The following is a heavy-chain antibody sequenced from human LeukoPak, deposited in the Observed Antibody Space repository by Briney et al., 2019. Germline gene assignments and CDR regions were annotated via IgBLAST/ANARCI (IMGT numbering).Heavy chain of an antibody. Sequence: SVKVSCKASGGTFISYTISWVRQAPGQGLEWMGRIIPILGIANYAQKFQGRVTITADKSTSTAYMELSSLRSEDTAVYYCAGCSSTSCYRGNYWGQGTLVTVSS. V-gene: IGHV1-69*02. D-gene: IGHD2-2*02. CDR3: AGCSSTSCYRGNY. CDR2: IIPILGIA. J-gene: IGHJ4*02. CDR1: GGTFISYT.